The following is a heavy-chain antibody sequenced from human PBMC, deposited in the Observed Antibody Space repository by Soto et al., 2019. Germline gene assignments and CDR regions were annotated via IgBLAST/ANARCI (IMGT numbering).Heavy chain of an antibody. D-gene: IGHD3-16*01. J-gene: IGHJ4*02. Sequence: PSETLSLTCAVSGDSISNNKWWTWVRQPPGKGLEWIGEIYHDGSTHYNPSLKSRLTISVDKSKNQFSLKLSSVTATDTAVYYCATYRRGEGGRGYWGQGTLVTVSS. V-gene: IGHV4-4*02. CDR3: ATYRRGEGGRGY. CDR2: IYHDGST. CDR1: GDSISNNKW.